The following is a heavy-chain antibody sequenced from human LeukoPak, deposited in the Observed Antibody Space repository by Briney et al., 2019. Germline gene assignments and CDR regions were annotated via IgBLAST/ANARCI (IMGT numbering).Heavy chain of an antibody. CDR1: GFTLTGYG. V-gene: IGHV3-23*01. D-gene: IGHD3-10*01. Sequence: GGSLRLSCEASGFTLTGYGMSWGRQAPGKGLEWVSAISGSGGSTYYTDSVKGRFTISRDNSKNTLYLQMNGLRAEDTAVYYCAKDGSGSGSYYADWGQGTLVTVSS. CDR2: ISGSGGST. J-gene: IGHJ4*02. CDR3: AKDGSGSGSYYAD.